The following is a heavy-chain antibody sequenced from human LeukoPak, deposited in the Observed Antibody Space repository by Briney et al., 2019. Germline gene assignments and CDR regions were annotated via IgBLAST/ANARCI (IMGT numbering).Heavy chain of an antibody. CDR3: ARQKSYYDFWSGYYNHYYYYMDV. CDR2: IYYSGST. D-gene: IGHD3-3*01. CDR1: GGSISSSSYY. J-gene: IGHJ6*03. V-gene: IGHV4-39*01. Sequence: PSETLSLTCTVSGGSISSSSYYWGWIRQPPGKGLVWIGSIYYSGSTYYNPSLKSRVTISVDTSKNQFSLKLSSVTAADTAVYYCARQKSYYDFWSGYYNHYYYYMDVWGKGTTVTVSS.